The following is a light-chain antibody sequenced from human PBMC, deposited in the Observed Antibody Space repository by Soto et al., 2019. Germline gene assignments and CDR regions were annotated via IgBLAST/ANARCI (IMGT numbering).Light chain of an antibody. Sequence: DVPMTQSPSTLSASVGDRVTITCRASQSVSIWLAWYQQKPGKAPKLLIYKPSSLESGVPSRFSGSGSGAELTLTISSLQPDDFATYYCQQYNSYLWTFGQGTKVEIK. V-gene: IGKV1-5*03. CDR1: QSVSIW. CDR2: KPS. J-gene: IGKJ1*01. CDR3: QQYNSYLWT.